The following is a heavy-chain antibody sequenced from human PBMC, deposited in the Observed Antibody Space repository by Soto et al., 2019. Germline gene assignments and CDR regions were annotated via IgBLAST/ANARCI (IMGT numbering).Heavy chain of an antibody. CDR1: GYTFTSYD. V-gene: IGHV1-8*02. CDR2: MNPNSGNT. J-gene: IGHJ6*03. CDR3: ARVYYDILTGYYSDYYYYYMDV. Sequence: ASVKVSCKASGYTFTSYDINWVRQATGQGLEWMGWMNPNSGNTGYAQKFQGRVTMTRNTSISTAYMELSSLRSEDTAVYYCARVYYDILTGYYSDYYYYYMDVGGKGTTVTVSS. D-gene: IGHD3-9*01.